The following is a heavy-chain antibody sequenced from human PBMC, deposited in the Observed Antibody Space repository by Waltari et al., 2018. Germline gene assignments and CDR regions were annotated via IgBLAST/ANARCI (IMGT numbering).Heavy chain of an antibody. Sequence: EVQLVESGGGLVQPGGSLRLSCVASGFTFRDHLMSWVRQAPGKGLEWVANMKQDGSEKYYVDSVKGRLTISRDNAKNSLYLQMNSLGVEDTAMYYCARDHWGPGDYWGQGTLVTVS. V-gene: IGHV3-7*01. D-gene: IGHD3-16*01. CDR1: GFTFRDHL. J-gene: IGHJ4*02. CDR3: ARDHWGPGDY. CDR2: MKQDGSEK.